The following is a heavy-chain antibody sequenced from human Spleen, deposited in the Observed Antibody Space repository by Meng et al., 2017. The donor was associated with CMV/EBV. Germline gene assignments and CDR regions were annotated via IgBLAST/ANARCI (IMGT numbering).Heavy chain of an antibody. CDR2: FSAVDDGT. CDR3: AKTLNGYGGQDY. V-gene: IGHV3-23*01. D-gene: IGHD5-12*01. Sequence: ASGFTFSIFPLLCVLHSAGGGLECVALFSAVDDGTYYAASVKRRFTISRDNSKNMVSLEMHSLRSEDTAIYYCAKTLNGYGGQDYWGQGTLVTVSS. CDR1: GFTFSIFP. J-gene: IGHJ4*02.